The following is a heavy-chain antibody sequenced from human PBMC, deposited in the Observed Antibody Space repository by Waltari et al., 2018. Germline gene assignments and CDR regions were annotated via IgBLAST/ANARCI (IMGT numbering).Heavy chain of an antibody. V-gene: IGHV3-21*01. CDR3: ARSDSTYGDYVGSDY. CDR2: ISSSSSYR. D-gene: IGHD4-17*01. CDR1: GFTFSSYS. Sequence: EVQLVESGGGLVKPGGSRRLSCAASGFTFSSYSMNWVRQAPGKGLEWVSSISSSSSYRYYADSVKGRFTISRDNAKNSLYLQMNSLRAEDTAVYYCARSDSTYGDYVGSDYWGQGTLVTVSS. J-gene: IGHJ4*02.